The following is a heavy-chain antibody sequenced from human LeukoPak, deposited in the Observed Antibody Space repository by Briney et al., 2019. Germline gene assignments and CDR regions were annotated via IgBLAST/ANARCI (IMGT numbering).Heavy chain of an antibody. J-gene: IGHJ4*02. Sequence: SETLSLTCTVSGGSISSYYWSWIRQPPGRGLEWIGYIYYSGSTNYNPSLKSRVTISVDTSKNQFSLKLSSVTAADTAVYYCARVGLRLGELSFSPFDYWGQGTLVTVSS. V-gene: IGHV4-59*01. CDR2: IYYSGST. CDR3: ARVGLRLGELSFSPFDY. CDR1: GGSISSYY. D-gene: IGHD3-16*02.